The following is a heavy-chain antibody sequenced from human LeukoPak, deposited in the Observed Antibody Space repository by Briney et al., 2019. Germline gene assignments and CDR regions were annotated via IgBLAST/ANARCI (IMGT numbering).Heavy chain of an antibody. CDR1: GYSLTSYW. Sequence: GESLKISCKGSGYSLTSYWIGWVRQMPGKGLEWMGITYPGDSDTSYSPSFQGQVTISADKSISTAHLQWSSLKASDTAMYYCARNLFHHYYDSSGYKPYYYYYGMDVWGQGTTVTVS. V-gene: IGHV5-51*01. D-gene: IGHD3-22*01. J-gene: IGHJ6*02. CDR3: ARNLFHHYYDSSGYKPYYYYYGMDV. CDR2: TYPGDSDT.